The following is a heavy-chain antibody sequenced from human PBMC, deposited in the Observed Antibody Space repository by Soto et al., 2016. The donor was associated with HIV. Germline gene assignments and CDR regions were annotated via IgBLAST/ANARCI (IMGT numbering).Heavy chain of an antibody. D-gene: IGHD3-10*01. V-gene: IGHV1-69*13. Sequence: QVQVVQSGAEVKKPGSSVKVSCRSSGGIFSNYAISWVRQAPGQGLEWMGGTIPMFGTTDYAQKFQGRVTIFADESTNTVYMELSSLRSDDTAVYYCTRDKGDGSGSSYWGQGTQVTVSS. CDR1: GGIFSNYA. J-gene: IGHJ4*02. CDR3: TRDKGDGSGSSY. CDR2: TIPMFGTT.